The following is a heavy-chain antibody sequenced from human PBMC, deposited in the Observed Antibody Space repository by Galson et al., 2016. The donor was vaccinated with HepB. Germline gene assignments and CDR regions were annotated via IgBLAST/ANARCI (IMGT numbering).Heavy chain of an antibody. CDR2: IYYPGST. V-gene: IGHV4-39*01. J-gene: IGHJ4*02. CDR3: ARRGGGSGSYSHY. Sequence: SETLSLTCTVSGGSISISSYYWGWIRQPSGKGLEWIGSIYYPGSTYYNPSLKSRVTISVDTSKNQFSLKLSSVTAADTAVYYCARRGGGSGSYSHYWGQGTLVTVSS. CDR1: GGSISISSYY. D-gene: IGHD3-10*01.